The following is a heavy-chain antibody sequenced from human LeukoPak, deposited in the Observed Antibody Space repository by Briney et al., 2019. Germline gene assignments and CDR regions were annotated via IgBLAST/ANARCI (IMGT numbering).Heavy chain of an antibody. Sequence: ASVKVSCKASGGTFSSYAISWVRQAPGQGLECMGGIIPIFGTANYAQKFQGRVTITADESTSTAYMELSSLRSEDTAVYYCARDVVGRGSGRAGAAMVFNYMDVWGKGTTVTISS. V-gene: IGHV1-69*13. CDR1: GGTFSSYA. CDR2: IIPIFGTA. D-gene: IGHD5-18*01. CDR3: ARDVVGRGSGRAGAAMVFNYMDV. J-gene: IGHJ6*03.